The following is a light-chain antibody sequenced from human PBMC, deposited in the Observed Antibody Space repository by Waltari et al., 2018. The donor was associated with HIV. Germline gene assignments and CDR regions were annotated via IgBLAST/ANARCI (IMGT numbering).Light chain of an antibody. CDR3: ESYTSTSVWV. Sequence: QSALTQPASVSGSPGQSITISCTGSSNDVGGYNYVSWYQQHTGKAPRLMIYDVSTRPSEVSDRFSGSKSGDTASLTISGLQPEDEADYYCESYTSTSVWVFGGGTRLTVL. CDR1: SNDVGGYNY. J-gene: IGLJ3*02. CDR2: DVS. V-gene: IGLV2-14*03.